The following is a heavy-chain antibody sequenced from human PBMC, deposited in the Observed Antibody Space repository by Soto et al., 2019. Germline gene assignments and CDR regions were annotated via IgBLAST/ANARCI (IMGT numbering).Heavy chain of an antibody. Sequence: ASVKVSCKASGCTFSSYTISWVRQAPGQGLEWMGRIIPILGIANYAQKFQGRVTITADKSTSTAYMELSSLRSEDTAVYYCARAAPPEFYFDYWGQGTLVTVSS. J-gene: IGHJ4*02. D-gene: IGHD2-15*01. CDR1: GCTFSSYT. V-gene: IGHV1-69*02. CDR2: IIPILGIA. CDR3: ARAAPPEFYFDY.